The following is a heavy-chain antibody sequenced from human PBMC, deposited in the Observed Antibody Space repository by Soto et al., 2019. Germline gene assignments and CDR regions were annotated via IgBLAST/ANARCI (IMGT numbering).Heavy chain of an antibody. D-gene: IGHD3-16*02. V-gene: IGHV3-23*01. CDR3: AKASTYEYVWGSVRYYFDT. CDR1: GFTFSSYA. J-gene: IGHJ4*02. Sequence: EVQLLQSGGGLVQPGGSLRLSCAASGFTFSSYAMSWVRQAPGKGLEWVSGISGSGDRTHYADSVKGRFTISRDNFKNTLYLQMDSLRAEDTAVYYCAKASTYEYVWGSVRYYFDTWGQGTLVTVSS. CDR2: ISGSGDRT.